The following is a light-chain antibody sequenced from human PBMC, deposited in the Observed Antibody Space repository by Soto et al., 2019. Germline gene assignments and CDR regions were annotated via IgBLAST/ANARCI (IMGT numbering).Light chain of an antibody. CDR2: EVS. CDR1: SGDIDHYDY. V-gene: IGLV2-14*01. J-gene: IGLJ3*02. CDR3: CSYTTSSTLV. Sequence: QSALTQPASVSGSPGQSITISCTCTSGDIDHYDYVSWYQQHPGKAPKLMIYEVSNRPSGVSNRFSGSKSGNTASLTIAGLQSGDEADYYCCSYTTSSTLVFVGGTKVTVL.